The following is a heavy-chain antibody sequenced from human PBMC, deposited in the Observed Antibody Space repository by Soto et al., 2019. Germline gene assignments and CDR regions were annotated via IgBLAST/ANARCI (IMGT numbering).Heavy chain of an antibody. V-gene: IGHV3-7*01. Sequence: PGGSLRLSCAASGFTFSTYWMSWVRQAPGKGLEWVANIKEDGSQKYYVDSVKGRFTISRDNAKNSLYLQMNSLRAEDTAVYYCARDAEDLVVITAAFDFWGQGAPVTVSS. CDR3: ARDAEDLVVITAAFDF. J-gene: IGHJ4*02. CDR1: GFTFSTYW. CDR2: IKEDGSQK. D-gene: IGHD2-2*01.